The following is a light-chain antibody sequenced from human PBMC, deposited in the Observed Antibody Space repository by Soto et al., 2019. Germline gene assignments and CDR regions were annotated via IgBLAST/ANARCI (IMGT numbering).Light chain of an antibody. Sequence: QSALTQPASVSGSPGQSITISCTGTSSDVGGYNYVSWYQQHPGKAPKLMIYDVSNRPSGVSNRFSGSKSGNTASLTISGLQAEDEADYYCSSHTSSSTSYVFETGTKLTVL. CDR2: DVS. J-gene: IGLJ1*01. V-gene: IGLV2-14*01. CDR1: SSDVGGYNY. CDR3: SSHTSSSTSYV.